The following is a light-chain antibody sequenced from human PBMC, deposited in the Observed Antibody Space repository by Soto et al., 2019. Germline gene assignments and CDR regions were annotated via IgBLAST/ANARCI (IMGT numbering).Light chain of an antibody. CDR2: GAS. CDR1: QSVSSSY. J-gene: IGKJ2*01. Sequence: EIVLTQSPGTLSLSPGERATLSCRASQSVSSSYLAWYQQNPGQAPRLLIYGASSRATGIPDSFSGSGSGKDFTLTISRLEPEDFAVYYCQQYGSSPPYAFGQGTKLEIK. CDR3: QQYGSSPPYA. V-gene: IGKV3-20*01.